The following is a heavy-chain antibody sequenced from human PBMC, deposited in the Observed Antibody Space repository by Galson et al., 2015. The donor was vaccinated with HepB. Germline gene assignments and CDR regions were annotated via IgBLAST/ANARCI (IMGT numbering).Heavy chain of an antibody. J-gene: IGHJ6*03. CDR2: ISAYNGNT. CDR3: ARDPGITIFGVVIRVDLYMDV. D-gene: IGHD3-3*01. V-gene: IGHV1-18*01. Sequence: SVKVSCKASGYTFTSYGISWVRQAPGQGLEWMGWISAYNGNTNYAQKLQGRVTMTTDTSTSTAYMELRSLRSDDTAVYYCARDPGITIFGVVIRVDLYMDVWGKGTTVTVSS. CDR1: GYTFTSYG.